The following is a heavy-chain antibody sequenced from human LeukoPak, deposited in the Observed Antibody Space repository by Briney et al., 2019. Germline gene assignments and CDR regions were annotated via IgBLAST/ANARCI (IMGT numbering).Heavy chain of an antibody. J-gene: IGHJ6*02. V-gene: IGHV3-66*01. CDR3: ARDRGDCGGDCYGEDYYYGMDV. CDR2: IYSGGST. CDR1: GFTFSTYW. Sequence: GGSLRLSCVAPGFTFSTYWMTWVRQAPGKGLEWVSVIYSGGSTYYADSVKGRFTISRDNSKNTLYLQMNSLRAEDTAVYYCARDRGDCGGDCYGEDYYYGMDVWGQGTTVTVSS. D-gene: IGHD2-21*02.